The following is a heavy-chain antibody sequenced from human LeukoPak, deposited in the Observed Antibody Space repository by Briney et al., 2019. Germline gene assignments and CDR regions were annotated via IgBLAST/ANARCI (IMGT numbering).Heavy chain of an antibody. J-gene: IGHJ3*02. Sequence: GGSLRLSCAASEFTFSSYAMNWVRQAPGKGLEWVSHISGSGISTYYADSVKGRFTFSRDNSKNTLYLQMNSLRAEDTAVYYCAKDRSIAAGDDAFDIWGQGTMVTVSS. CDR3: AKDRSIAAGDDAFDI. CDR2: ISGSGIST. V-gene: IGHV3-23*01. D-gene: IGHD6-13*01. CDR1: EFTFSSYA.